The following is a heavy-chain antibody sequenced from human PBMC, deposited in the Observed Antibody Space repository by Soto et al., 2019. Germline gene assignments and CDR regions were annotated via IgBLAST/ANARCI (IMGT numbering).Heavy chain of an antibody. CDR2: IWYDGSNK. V-gene: IGHV3-33*01. CDR3: ARGRGYSYGFADY. D-gene: IGHD5-18*01. Sequence: PRGSLRLSCAASGFTFSSYGMHWVRQAPGKGLEWVAVIWYDGSNKYYADSVKGRFTISRDNSKNTLYLQMNSLRAEDTAVYYCARGRGYSYGFADYWGQGTLVTVSS. CDR1: GFTFSSYG. J-gene: IGHJ4*02.